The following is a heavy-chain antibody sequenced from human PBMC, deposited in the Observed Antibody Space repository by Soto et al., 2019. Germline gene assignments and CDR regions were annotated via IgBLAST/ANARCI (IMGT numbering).Heavy chain of an antibody. CDR2: INSDGSDT. J-gene: IGHJ5*02. V-gene: IGHV3-74*01. Sequence: PGGSLRLSCAASGFTFNTYWMHWVRQAPGKGLVWVSRINSDGSDTRYADSVKGRFTISRDNAKNTLYLQMNSLRAEDTAVYYCVRERIVLVPAANNWFDPWGQGTLVTVSS. CDR3: VRERIVLVPAANNWFDP. CDR1: GFTFNTYW. D-gene: IGHD2-2*01.